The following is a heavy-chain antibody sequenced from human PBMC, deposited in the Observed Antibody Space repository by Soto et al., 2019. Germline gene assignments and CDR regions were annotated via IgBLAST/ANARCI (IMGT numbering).Heavy chain of an antibody. D-gene: IGHD3-10*01. Sequence: GGSLRLACASSVFTFNNYSMSWVRQAPGKGLEWVSVITGRGDKTYYADSVKGRFTISRDNSKNTLILQTMNLRAEGTLVYGCLLGVQWQLPLDFWVQGTMVTVSS. CDR1: VFTFNNYS. CDR3: LLGVQWQLPLDF. CDR2: ITGRGDKT. V-gene: IGHV3-23*01. J-gene: IGHJ3*01.